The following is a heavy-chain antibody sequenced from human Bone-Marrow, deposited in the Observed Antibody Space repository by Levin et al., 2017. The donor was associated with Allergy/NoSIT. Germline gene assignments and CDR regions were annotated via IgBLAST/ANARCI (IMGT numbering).Heavy chain of an antibody. Sequence: GGSLILSCGASGFTLTTYYMSWIRQSPGKGLEWVSSISSSGATTYYADSVKGRFIISRDNAKKSVFLQMNTLAAGDTAVYYCARVPLWFGEDTNYGMDVWGQGTTVTVSS. CDR2: ISSSGATT. CDR1: GFTLTTYY. D-gene: IGHD3-10*01. CDR3: ARVPLWFGEDTNYGMDV. V-gene: IGHV3-11*01. J-gene: IGHJ6*02.